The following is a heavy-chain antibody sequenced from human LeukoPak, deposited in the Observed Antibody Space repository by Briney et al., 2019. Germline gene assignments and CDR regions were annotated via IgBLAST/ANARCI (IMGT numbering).Heavy chain of an antibody. Sequence: SVKVSCKASGFTFTSYYTHWVRQAPGQGLEWMGRIIPIFGTANYAQKFQGRVTITTDESTSTAYMELSSLRSEDTAVYYCARDGPEVLEWLSWFDPWGQGTLVTVSS. CDR2: IIPIFGTA. CDR1: GFTFTSYY. D-gene: IGHD3-3*01. V-gene: IGHV1-69*05. J-gene: IGHJ5*02. CDR3: ARDGPEVLEWLSWFDP.